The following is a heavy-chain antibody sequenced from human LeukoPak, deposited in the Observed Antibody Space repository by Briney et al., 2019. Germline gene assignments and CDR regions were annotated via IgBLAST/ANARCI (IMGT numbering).Heavy chain of an antibody. J-gene: IGHJ4*02. CDR1: GGSFSGYY. D-gene: IGHD2-15*01. CDR3: ARRVSRRYCSGGSSYRIDY. V-gene: IGHV4-34*01. CDR2: INHSGST. Sequence: SETLSLTCAVYGGSFSGYYWSWIRQPPGKGREWIGEINHSGSTNYNPSLKSRVTISVDTSKNQFSLKLSSVTAADTAVYYCARRVSRRYCSGGSSYRIDYWGQGTLVTVSS.